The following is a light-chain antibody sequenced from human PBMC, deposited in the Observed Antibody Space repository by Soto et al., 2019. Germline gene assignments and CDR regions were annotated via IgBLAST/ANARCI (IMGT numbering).Light chain of an antibody. CDR2: DAS. CDR1: QGISGA. CDR3: QQFNSYPRT. Sequence: AIQLTQSPSSLSASVGDRVTITCRASQGISGALAWYQQKPVKAPKLLIYDASSLESGVPSRFSGSGSGTDFTLTISSLQPEDFATYYCQQFNSYPRTFGQGTKVDIK. J-gene: IGKJ1*01. V-gene: IGKV1-13*02.